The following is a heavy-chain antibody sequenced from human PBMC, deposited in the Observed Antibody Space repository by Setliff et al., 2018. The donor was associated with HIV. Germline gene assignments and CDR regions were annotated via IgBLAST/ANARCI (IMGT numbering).Heavy chain of an antibody. V-gene: IGHV4-39*07. D-gene: IGHD6-19*01. CDR3: ASLGVARINEIVNYYAMDV. J-gene: IGHJ6*02. CDR1: GASVVSGGYY. Sequence: SETLSLTCSVSGASVVSGGYYWSWIRQPPGKGLEWIGNVYYSVTTYYNPSLKSRVTISVDTSKNHLSLKLSSVTAADTAVYYCASLGVARINEIVNYYAMDVWGQGTTVTVSS. CDR2: VYYSVTT.